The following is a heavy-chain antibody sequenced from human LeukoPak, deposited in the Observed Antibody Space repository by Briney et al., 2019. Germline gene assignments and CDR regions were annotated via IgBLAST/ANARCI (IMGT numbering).Heavy chain of an antibody. CDR3: ARGDDSSGYYLVLFDY. J-gene: IGHJ4*02. CDR1: GYTFTSYG. V-gene: IGHV1-18*01. Sequence: GASVKVSCKASGYTFTSYGISRVRQAPGQGLEWMGWISAYNGNTNYAQKLQGRVTMTTDTSTSTAYMELRSLRSDDTAVYYCARGDDSSGYYLVLFDYWGQGTLVTVSS. D-gene: IGHD3-22*01. CDR2: ISAYNGNT.